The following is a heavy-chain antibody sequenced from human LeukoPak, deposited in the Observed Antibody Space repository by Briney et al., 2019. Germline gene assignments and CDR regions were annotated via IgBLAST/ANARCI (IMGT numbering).Heavy chain of an antibody. CDR1: GCTFSTYR. CDR3: ARDEGKTVGGTSYYYYGMDV. J-gene: IGHJ6*02. Sequence: GGSLRLSCAGSGCTFSTYRLNWVRQAPGKGLEWVSYISSSSSTIDYADSVKGRFTISRDNADNSLYLQMNSLRVEDTAVYYCARDEGKTVGGTSYYYYGMDVWGQGTTVTVSS. CDR2: ISSSSSTI. V-gene: IGHV3-48*04. D-gene: IGHD6-19*01.